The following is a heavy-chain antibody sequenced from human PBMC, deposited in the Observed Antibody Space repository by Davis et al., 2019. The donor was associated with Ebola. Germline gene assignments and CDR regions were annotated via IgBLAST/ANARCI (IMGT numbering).Heavy chain of an antibody. CDR1: GYTFTSSY. CDR2: INPSGGST. D-gene: IGHD4-11*01. Sequence: ASVPVSCKASGYTFTSSYMHCVRQAPGHELEWMGIINPSGGSTSYAQKFQSRVTMTRDTSTSTVYMELSSLRSEDTAVYYCARDTTVTTATHFDYWGQGTLVTVSS. V-gene: IGHV1-46*01. J-gene: IGHJ4*02. CDR3: ARDTTVTTATHFDY.